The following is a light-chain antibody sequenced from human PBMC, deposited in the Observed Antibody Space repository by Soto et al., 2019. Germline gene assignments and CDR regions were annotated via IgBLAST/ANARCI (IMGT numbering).Light chain of an antibody. CDR1: QSVSSSY. Sequence: EIVSTQSPGTLSLSPVERATVSCISSQSVSSSYLAWYQQKPGQAPRLLIYGASSRATGIPDRFSGSGSGTDFTLTISRLEPEDFALYYCQQYGNSAPITFGQGTRLEIK. J-gene: IGKJ5*01. V-gene: IGKV3-20*01. CDR2: GAS. CDR3: QQYGNSAPIT.